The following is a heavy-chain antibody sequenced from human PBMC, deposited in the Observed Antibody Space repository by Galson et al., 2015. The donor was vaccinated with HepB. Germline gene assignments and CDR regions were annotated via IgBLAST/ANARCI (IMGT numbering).Heavy chain of an antibody. CDR3: ARDMGNGWFWYFDY. V-gene: IGHV4-30-2*01. CDR1: GGSISSGSYS. J-gene: IGHJ4*02. Sequence: TLSLTCAVSGGSISSGSYSWSWIRQPPGLGLEWIGYIYPGGNTRYNPSLKSRVSMSLDRSKNLFSLSLDSVTAADTAVYFCARDMGNGWFWYFDYWGQGSLVTVSS. D-gene: IGHD6-19*01. CDR2: IYPGGNT.